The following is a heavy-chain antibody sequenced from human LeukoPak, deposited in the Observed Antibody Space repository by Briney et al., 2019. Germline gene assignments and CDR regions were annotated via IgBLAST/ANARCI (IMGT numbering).Heavy chain of an antibody. V-gene: IGHV3-33*01. J-gene: IGHJ4*02. CDR1: GFTFSTYG. CDR3: ARGLEGFDY. CDR2: IWNDGSNK. Sequence: GRSLRLSCAASGFTFSTYGMHWVRQAPGKGLEWVAVIWNDGSNKYYADSVKGRFTISRDNSKNTLYLQMNSLRAEDTAVYYRARGLEGFDYWGQGTLVTVSS.